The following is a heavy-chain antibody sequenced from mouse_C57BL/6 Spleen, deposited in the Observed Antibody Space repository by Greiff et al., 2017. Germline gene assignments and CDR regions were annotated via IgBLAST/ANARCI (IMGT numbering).Heavy chain of an antibody. CDR3: TTGGYGSRLDY. CDR1: GFNIKDYY. CDR2: IDPEDGDT. V-gene: IGHV14-1*01. D-gene: IGHD1-1*01. J-gene: IGHJ2*01. Sequence: EVQLQQSGAELVRPGASVKLSCTASGFNIKDYYMHWVKQRPEQGLEWIGRIDPEDGDTEYAPKFQGKATVTADTSSNTAYLQLSSLTSEDTAVYYCTTGGYGSRLDYWGQGTTLTVSS.